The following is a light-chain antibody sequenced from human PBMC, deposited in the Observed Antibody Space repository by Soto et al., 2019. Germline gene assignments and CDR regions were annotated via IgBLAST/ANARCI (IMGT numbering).Light chain of an antibody. CDR1: SSDVGGYNY. V-gene: IGLV2-14*03. CDR3: SSYRSSGTLYV. Sequence: QSALTQPASVSGSPGQSITISCTGTSSDVGGYNYVSWYQQHPGKAPRLMIYDVSNRPSGISNRFSGFKSGNTASLTISGLQADDEADYYCSSYRSSGTLYVFGTGTKVTVL. CDR2: DVS. J-gene: IGLJ1*01.